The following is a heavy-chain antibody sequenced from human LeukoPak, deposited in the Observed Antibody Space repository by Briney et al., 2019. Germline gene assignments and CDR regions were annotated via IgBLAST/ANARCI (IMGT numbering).Heavy chain of an antibody. CDR2: IKQDGSEK. Sequence: GGSLRLSCAASGFTFSSYWMSWVRQAPGKGLEWVANIKQDGSEKYYVDSVKGRFTISRDNAKNSLYLQMNSLRAEDTAVYYCARGEYYYDSSGYYGVSDYWGQGTLVTVSS. V-gene: IGHV3-7*04. CDR1: GFTFSSYW. D-gene: IGHD3-22*01. CDR3: ARGEYYYDSSGYYGVSDY. J-gene: IGHJ4*02.